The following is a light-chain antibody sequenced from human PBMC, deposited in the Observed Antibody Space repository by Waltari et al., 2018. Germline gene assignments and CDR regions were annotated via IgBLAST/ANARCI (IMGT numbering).Light chain of an antibody. V-gene: IGLV2-14*03. J-gene: IGLJ1*01. CDR1: SSAVGGHNH. CDR2: DVS. Sequence: QSTLTQPAYVSGSPGQSITISCTGTSSAVGGHNHVSWYQQHPGKTPKLVIYDVSSRPSGVSNRFSGSKSGNTASLTIYGLQAEDEADYYCSSYTSSSTRVFGTGTRVTVL. CDR3: SSYTSSSTRV.